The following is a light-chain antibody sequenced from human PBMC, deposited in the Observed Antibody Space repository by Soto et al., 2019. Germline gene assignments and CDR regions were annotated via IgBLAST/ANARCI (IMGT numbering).Light chain of an antibody. CDR2: DAS. CDR3: QQCKNWAPET. V-gene: IGKV1-5*01. Sequence: DIQMTQSPSTLSASVGDRVTLTCRASQSISSWLAWYQQKPAKAPKLLIYDASSLESGVPSRFSGSGSGTEFTLTISSLQSDDFAVYYCQQCKNWAPETFGPGTKVDIK. CDR1: QSISSW. J-gene: IGKJ3*01.